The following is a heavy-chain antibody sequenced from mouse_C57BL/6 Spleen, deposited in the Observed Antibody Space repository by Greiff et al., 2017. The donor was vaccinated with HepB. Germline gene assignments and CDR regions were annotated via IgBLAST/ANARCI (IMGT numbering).Heavy chain of an antibody. CDR2: ISSGGDYI. D-gene: IGHD1-3*01. CDR3: TRDTTTGYYFDY. J-gene: IGHJ2*01. V-gene: IGHV5-9-1*02. Sequence: EVQGVESGEGLVKPGGSLKLSCAASGFTFSSYAMSWVRQTPEKRLEWVAYISSGGDYIYYADTVKGRFTISRDNARNTLYLQMSSLKSEDTAMYYCTRDTTTGYYFDYWGQGTTLTVSS. CDR1: GFTFSSYA.